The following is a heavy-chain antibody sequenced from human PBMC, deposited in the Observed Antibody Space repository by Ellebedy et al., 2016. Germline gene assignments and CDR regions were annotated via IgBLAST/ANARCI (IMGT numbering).Heavy chain of an antibody. CDR1: GFTFSDYW. D-gene: IGHD2-2*01. V-gene: IGHV3-7*01. J-gene: IGHJ4*02. CDR3: ARDVPKSTYDY. Sequence: GESLKISCAASGFTFSDYWMSWVRQAPGKGLEWVGNINRDGSGKYYAASVTGRFTISRDNAKNSVYLQMSSLRGEDTAVYYCARDVPKSTYDYWGQGILVSVSS. CDR2: INRDGSGK.